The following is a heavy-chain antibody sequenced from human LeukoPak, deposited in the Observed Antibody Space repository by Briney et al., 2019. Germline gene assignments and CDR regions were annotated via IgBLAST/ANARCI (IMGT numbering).Heavy chain of an antibody. CDR3: ARSLVAKRITIFGVVKRAGAFDI. D-gene: IGHD3-3*01. CDR1: GYTFTSYD. CDR2: INPNSGNT. Sequence: ASVKVSCKASGYTFTSYDINWVRQATGQGLEWMGWINPNSGNTGYAQKFQGRVTITRNTSISTAYMELSSLRSEDTAVYYCARSLVAKRITIFGVVKRAGAFDIWGQGTMVTVSS. V-gene: IGHV1-8*03. J-gene: IGHJ3*02.